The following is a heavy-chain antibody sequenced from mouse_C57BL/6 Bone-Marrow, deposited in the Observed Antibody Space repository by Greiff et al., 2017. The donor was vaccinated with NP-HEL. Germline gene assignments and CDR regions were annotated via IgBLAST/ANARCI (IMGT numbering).Heavy chain of an antibody. CDR1: GYPFTSYW. Sequence: QVQLQQPGAELVKPGASVKMSCKASGYPFTSYWITWVKQRPGQGLEWIGDIYPGSGSTNYNEKFKSKATLTVDTSSSTAYMQLSSLTSEDSAVYYCARSDYYGSSWFAYWGQGTLVTVPA. CDR3: ARSDYYGSSWFAY. CDR2: IYPGSGST. V-gene: IGHV1-55*01. D-gene: IGHD1-1*01. J-gene: IGHJ3*01.